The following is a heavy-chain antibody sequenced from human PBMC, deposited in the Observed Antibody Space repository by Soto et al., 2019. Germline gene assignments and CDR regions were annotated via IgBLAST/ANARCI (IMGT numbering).Heavy chain of an antibody. J-gene: IGHJ4*02. Sequence: GGSLRLSCAASGFTFSDYYMSWIRQAPGKGLEWVSYISSRSSTIFYADSVKGRFTISRDNVKNSLYLQMNSLRAEDTAVYYCARGGRTYYFDYWGQGTLVTVSS. CDR1: GFTFSDYY. V-gene: IGHV3-11*04. CDR3: ARGGRTYYFDY. CDR2: ISSRSSTI.